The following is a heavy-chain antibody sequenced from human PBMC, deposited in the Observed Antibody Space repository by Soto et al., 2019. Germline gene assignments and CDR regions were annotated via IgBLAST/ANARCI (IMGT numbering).Heavy chain of an antibody. CDR2: MSYDGSDK. J-gene: IGHJ6*02. V-gene: IGHV3-30*04. CDR3: ARDRGITPSGGYHYHRYGMVV. D-gene: IGHD3-22*01. CDR1: GFTFSNYA. Sequence: PGGSRRLSWAASGFTFSNYAMHWVRHAPGKGLEWVAVMSYDGSDKYYADSGKGRFTISRDNSKNTLSLQMNSLRPEDTAGYYCARDRGITPSGGYHYHRYGMVVWAQGPSVTVSS.